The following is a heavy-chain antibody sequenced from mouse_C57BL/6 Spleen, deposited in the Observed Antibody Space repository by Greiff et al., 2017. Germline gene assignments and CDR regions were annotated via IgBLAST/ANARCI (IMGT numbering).Heavy chain of an antibody. CDR2: IYPGDGDT. CDR3: ARWADYAFDY. V-gene: IGHV1-82*01. Sequence: QVQLQQSGPELVKPGASVKISCKASGYAFSSSWMNWVKQRPGKGLEWIGRIYPGDGDTNYNGKFKGKATLTADKSSSTTCMQLRSLTSEDSAVYFCARWADYAFDYWGQGTTLTVSS. J-gene: IGHJ2*01. D-gene: IGHD2-4*01. CDR1: GYAFSSSW.